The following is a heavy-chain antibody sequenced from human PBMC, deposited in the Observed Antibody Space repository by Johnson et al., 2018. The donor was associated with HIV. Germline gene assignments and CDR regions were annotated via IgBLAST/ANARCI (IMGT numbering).Heavy chain of an antibody. V-gene: IGHV3-74*01. CDR3: AKDYGDYRGDAFDI. CDR2: INSDGSST. J-gene: IGHJ3*02. Sequence: EVQLVESGGGLVQPGGSLRLSCAASGFTFSSYWMHWVRQAPRKGLVWVSRINSDGSSTSYADSVKGRFTISRDNAKNSLYLQMNSLRAEDTALYYCAKDYGDYRGDAFDIWGQGTMVTVSS. D-gene: IGHD4-17*01. CDR1: GFTFSSYW.